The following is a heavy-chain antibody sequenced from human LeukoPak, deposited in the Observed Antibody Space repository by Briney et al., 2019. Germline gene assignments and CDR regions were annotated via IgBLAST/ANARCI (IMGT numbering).Heavy chain of an antibody. CDR2: ISGSGGST. J-gene: IGHJ4*02. CDR1: GFTFSSYE. D-gene: IGHD4-11*01. CDR3: AKLGPLTKDHYCDY. Sequence: PGGSLRLSCAASGFTFSSYEMNWVRQAPGKGLEWVSAISGSGGSTYYADSVKGRFTISRDNAKNSLNLQMNSLRGEDTAVYFCAKLGPLTKDHYCDYWGQGTLVTVS. V-gene: IGHV3-48*03.